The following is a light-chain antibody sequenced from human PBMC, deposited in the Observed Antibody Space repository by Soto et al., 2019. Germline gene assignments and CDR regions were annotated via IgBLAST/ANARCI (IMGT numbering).Light chain of an antibody. Sequence: DIQMTKSKYTLSASVGERVTITCRASQSISFWLAWYQQKAGKAPNLLIYKASRLESGVPSRFSGSGSETEFTLTISCLQPGDSATYYCQQYNSYSPTFGVGTKV. CDR1: QSISFW. J-gene: IGKJ4*02. CDR2: KAS. V-gene: IGKV1-5*03. CDR3: QQYNSYSPT.